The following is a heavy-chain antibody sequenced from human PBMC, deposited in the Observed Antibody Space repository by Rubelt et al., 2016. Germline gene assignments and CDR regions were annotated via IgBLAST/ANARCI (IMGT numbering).Heavy chain of an antibody. CDR1: GFTFSSYS. D-gene: IGHD3-22*01. CDR2: ISSSSSTI. J-gene: IGHJ3*02. V-gene: IGHV3-48*01. Sequence: EVQLVESGGGLVQPGGSLRLSCAASGFTFSSYSMNWVRQAPGKGLEWVSYISSSSSTIYYADSVKGRFTISRDNSKNTLYLQMNSLRAEDTAVYYCAKLGYYDSSGYRGAFDIWGQGTMVTVSS. CDR3: AKLGYYDSSGYRGAFDI.